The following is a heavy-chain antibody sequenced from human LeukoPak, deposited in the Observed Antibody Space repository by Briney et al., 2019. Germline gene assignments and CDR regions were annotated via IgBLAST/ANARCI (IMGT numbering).Heavy chain of an antibody. V-gene: IGHV3-23*01. Sequence: GGSLRLSCAASGFTVRSNYMSWVRQAPGKGLEWVSDISGSGGSTYYADSVKGRFTISRDNSKNTMYLQMNSLRAEDTAVYYCAKRIQSAMAMGYWGQGTLVTVSS. J-gene: IGHJ4*02. CDR1: GFTVRSNY. CDR3: AKRIQSAMAMGY. D-gene: IGHD5-18*01. CDR2: ISGSGGST.